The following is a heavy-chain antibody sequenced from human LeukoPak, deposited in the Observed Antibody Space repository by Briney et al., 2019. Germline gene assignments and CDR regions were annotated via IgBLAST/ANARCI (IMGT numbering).Heavy chain of an antibody. J-gene: IGHJ3*02. CDR1: GYSFPAKF. Sequence: ASVKVSCKASGYSFPAKFMHWVRQAPGQGLEWMGWINPNNGDTTFAQKFQGRVTMTRDMSTSTVYMELSSLRSEDTAVYYCARESDAFDIWGQGTMVTVSS. V-gene: IGHV1-2*02. CDR3: ARESDAFDI. CDR2: INPNNGDT.